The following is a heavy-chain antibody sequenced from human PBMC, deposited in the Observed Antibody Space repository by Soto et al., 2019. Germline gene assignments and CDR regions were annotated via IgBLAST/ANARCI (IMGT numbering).Heavy chain of an antibody. CDR3: ARARDYYDSSGYLYFDY. CDR1: GGSFSGYY. CDR2: INHSGST. Sequence: SETLSLTCAVYGGSFSGYYWSWIRQPPGKGLEWIGEINHSGSTNYNPSLKSRVTISVDTSKNQFSLKLSSVTAADTAVYYCARARDYYDSSGYLYFDYWGQGTLVT. D-gene: IGHD3-22*01. V-gene: IGHV4-34*01. J-gene: IGHJ4*02.